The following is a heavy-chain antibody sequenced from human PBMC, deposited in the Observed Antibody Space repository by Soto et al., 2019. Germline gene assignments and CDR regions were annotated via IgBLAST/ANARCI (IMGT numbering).Heavy chain of an antibody. CDR3: AKVHRGGKGAFDI. J-gene: IGHJ3*02. Sequence: QVQLVESGGGVVQPGRSLRLSCAASGFTFSSYGMHWVRQAPGKGLEWVAVISYDGSNKYYADSVKGRFTISRDNSNNTLYLQMNSLRAEDTAVYYCAKVHRGGKGAFDIWGQGTMVTVSS. V-gene: IGHV3-30*18. CDR2: ISYDGSNK. D-gene: IGHD1-26*01. CDR1: GFTFSSYG.